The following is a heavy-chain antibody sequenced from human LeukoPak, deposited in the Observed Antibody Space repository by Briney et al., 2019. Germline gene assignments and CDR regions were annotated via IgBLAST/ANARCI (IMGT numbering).Heavy chain of an antibody. Sequence: GESLKISCKGSGYSFSNYWIGWVRQMPGKGLEWMGIIYPGDSDSTYSPSFQGQVTFSADKSINTAYLQWNSLKASDTAMYYCARHGGGDGANYVNWGQGTLVTVSS. CDR1: GYSFSNYW. D-gene: IGHD5-24*01. CDR2: IYPGDSDS. CDR3: ARHGGGDGANYVN. V-gene: IGHV5-51*01. J-gene: IGHJ4*02.